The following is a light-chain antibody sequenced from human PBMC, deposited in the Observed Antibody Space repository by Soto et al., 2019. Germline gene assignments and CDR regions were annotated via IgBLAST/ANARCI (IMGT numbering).Light chain of an antibody. V-gene: IGLV2-14*03. CDR2: DVS. CDR3: RSYTSSSTYV. Sequence: QSVLTQPASVSGSPGQSITISCTGTISDVGGNNYVSWYQQHPGKAPKIMIFDVSNRPSGVSNRFSGSKSGYTASLTFSGLHAEDEADYYCRSYTSSSTYVCGTGTKVTV. J-gene: IGLJ1*01. CDR1: ISDVGGNNY.